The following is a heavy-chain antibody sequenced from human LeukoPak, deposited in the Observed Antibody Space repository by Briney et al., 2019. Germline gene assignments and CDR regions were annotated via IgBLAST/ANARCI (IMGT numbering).Heavy chain of an antibody. CDR1: GFTFSSYW. CDR3: ARDRGYVMDV. J-gene: IGHJ6*02. CDR2: INGDGSST. Sequence: GGSLRLSCAASGFTFSSYWMHWVRQAPGKGLVWVSRINGDGSSTTYADSVKGRLTISRDNAKNTLYLQMNSLRAEDTAVYYCARDRGYVMDVWGQGTTVTVS. V-gene: IGHV3-74*01.